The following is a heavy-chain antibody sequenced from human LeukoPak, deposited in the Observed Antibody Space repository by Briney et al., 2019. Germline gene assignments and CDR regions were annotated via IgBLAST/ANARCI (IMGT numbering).Heavy chain of an antibody. CDR3: ARRGWVSRILYQNWFDP. Sequence: ASVKVSCKASGYTFTSYAMHWVRQAPGQGLEWMGWISAYNGNTNCAQKLQGRVTMTTDTSTSTAYMELRSLRSDDTAVYYCARRGWVSRILYQNWFDPWGQGTLVTVSS. CDR1: GYTFTSYA. CDR2: ISAYNGNT. V-gene: IGHV1-18*01. D-gene: IGHD2-15*01. J-gene: IGHJ5*02.